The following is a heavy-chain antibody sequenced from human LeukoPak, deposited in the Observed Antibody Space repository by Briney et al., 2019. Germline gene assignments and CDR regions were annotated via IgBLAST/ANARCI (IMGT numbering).Heavy chain of an antibody. CDR2: ISSSGSTV. CDR1: GFTFNSYS. CDR3: ARVPRAAGHYFDY. Sequence: PGGSLRLSCVGSGFTFNSYSMNWVRQAPGKGLEWVSYISSSGSTVYYADSVKGRFTISRDNAKNSLFLQMNSLRAEDTAVYYCARVPRAAGHYFDYWGQGTLVTVSS. V-gene: IGHV3-48*01. D-gene: IGHD6-13*01. J-gene: IGHJ4*02.